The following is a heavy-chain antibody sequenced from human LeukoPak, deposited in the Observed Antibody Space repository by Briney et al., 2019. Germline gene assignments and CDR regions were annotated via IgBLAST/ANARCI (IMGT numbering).Heavy chain of an antibody. CDR3: ATDPMVLWFGESDY. CDR2: FDPEDGET. CDR1: GYTLTELS. J-gene: IGHJ4*02. V-gene: IGHV1-24*01. Sequence: GASVKVSCKVSGYTLTELSMHWVRQAPGKGLEWMGGFDPEDGETIYAQKFQGRVTMTGDTSTDTAYMELSSLRSEDTAVYYCATDPMVLWFGESDYWGQGTLVTVSS. D-gene: IGHD3-10*01.